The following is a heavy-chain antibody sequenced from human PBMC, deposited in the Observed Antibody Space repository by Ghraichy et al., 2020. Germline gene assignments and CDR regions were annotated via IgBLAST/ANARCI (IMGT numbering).Heavy chain of an antibody. V-gene: IGHV1-2*02. CDR1: GYTFTGYY. D-gene: IGHD3-22*01. Sequence: ASVKVSCKASGYTFTGYYMHWVRQAPGQGLEWMGWINPNSGGTNYAQKFQGRVTMTRDTSISTAYMELSRLRSDDTAVYYCAREGYYDSSGDFDYWGQGTLVTVSS. CDR3: AREGYYDSSGDFDY. CDR2: INPNSGGT. J-gene: IGHJ4*02.